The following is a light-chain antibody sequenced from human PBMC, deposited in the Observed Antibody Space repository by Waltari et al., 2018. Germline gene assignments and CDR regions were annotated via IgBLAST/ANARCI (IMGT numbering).Light chain of an antibody. CDR3: QQRSNWSPALT. CDR1: QSVGNL. V-gene: IGKV3-11*01. CDR2: DAS. Sequence: ELVLTQSQATLSLSPGERAPLSWRARQSVGNLLALYQQKPGQAPRLLVYDASNRATGIPARFSGSGSGTDFTLTIGSLEPEDFAVYYCQQRSNWSPALTFGGGTKVDIK. J-gene: IGKJ4*02.